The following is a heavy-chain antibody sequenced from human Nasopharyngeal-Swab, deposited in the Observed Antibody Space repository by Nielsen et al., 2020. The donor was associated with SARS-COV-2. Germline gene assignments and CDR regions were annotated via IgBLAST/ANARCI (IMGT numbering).Heavy chain of an antibody. CDR3: AREYCSGGSCYSPVGRKRNWFDS. D-gene: IGHD2-15*01. CDR2: IYYSGST. V-gene: IGHV4-39*02. Sequence: SETLSLTCTVSGGSISSSSYYWGWIRQPPGKGLEWIGSIYYSGSTYYNPSLKSRVTISVDTSKNQFSLKLTSVTAADTAVYYCAREYCSGGSCYSPVGRKRNWFDSWGQGTLVTVSS. J-gene: IGHJ5*01. CDR1: GGSISSSSYY.